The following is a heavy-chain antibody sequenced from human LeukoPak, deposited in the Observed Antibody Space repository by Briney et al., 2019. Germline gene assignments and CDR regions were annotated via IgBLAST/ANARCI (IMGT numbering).Heavy chain of an antibody. V-gene: IGHV7-4-1*02. CDR1: GYTFTGYY. Sequence: ASVKVSCKASGYTFTGYYMHWVRQAPGQGLEWMGWINTNTGNPTYAQGFTGRFVFSLDTSVSTAHLQISGLKAEDTAVYYCARAAVAGKTYYYYYYYMDVWGKGTTVTVSS. CDR3: ARAAVAGKTYYYYYYYMDV. D-gene: IGHD6-19*01. J-gene: IGHJ6*03. CDR2: INTNTGNP.